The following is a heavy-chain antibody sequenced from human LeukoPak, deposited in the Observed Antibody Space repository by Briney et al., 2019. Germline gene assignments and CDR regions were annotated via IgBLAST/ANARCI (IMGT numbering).Heavy chain of an antibody. V-gene: IGHV3-23*01. CDR3: AKDATAVPGTVYMDV. Sequence: GGSLRLSCAASGFTFSSYAMSWVRQAPGKGLEWVSVISGRGGTTFYTDSVKGRFTISRDNSKNTLYLQMTSLRAEDTALYYCAKDATAVPGTVYMDVWGKGTTVTISS. CDR2: ISGRGGTT. CDR1: GFTFSSYA. J-gene: IGHJ6*03. D-gene: IGHD6-13*01.